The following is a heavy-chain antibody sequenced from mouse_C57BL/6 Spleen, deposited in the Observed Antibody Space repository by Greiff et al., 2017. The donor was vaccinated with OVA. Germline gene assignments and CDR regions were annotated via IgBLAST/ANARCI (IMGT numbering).Heavy chain of an antibody. V-gene: IGHV1-5*01. CDR1: GYTFTSYW. CDR2: IYPGNSDT. CDR3: TRSPLYYGSSYDWYFDV. J-gene: IGHJ1*03. Sequence: VQLQQSGTVLARPGASVKMSCKTSGYTFTSYWMHWVKQRPGQGLEWIGAIYPGNSDTSYNQKFKGKAKLTAVTSASTAYMELSSLTNEDSAVXYCTRSPLYYGSSYDWYFDVWGTGTTVTVSS. D-gene: IGHD1-1*01.